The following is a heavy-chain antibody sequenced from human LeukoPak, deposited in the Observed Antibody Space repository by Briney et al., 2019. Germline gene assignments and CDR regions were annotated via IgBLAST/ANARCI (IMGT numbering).Heavy chain of an antibody. J-gene: IGHJ4*02. D-gene: IGHD6-6*01. V-gene: IGHV3-30*02. CDR3: ARTVSSSWGFFDS. Sequence: GSLRLPCAASGFMFRTYGMHWVRQAPGKGLEWMAFVRDDGSTKYYGDPVKGRFTISRDNSKSTLYLQMNSLRAEDTAVYFCARTVSSSWGFFDSWGQGTLVTVSS. CDR1: GFMFRTYG. CDR2: VRDDGSTK.